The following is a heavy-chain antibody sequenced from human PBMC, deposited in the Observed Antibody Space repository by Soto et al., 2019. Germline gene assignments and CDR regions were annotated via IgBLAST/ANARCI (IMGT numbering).Heavy chain of an antibody. V-gene: IGHV1-8*01. J-gene: IGHJ5*02. D-gene: IGHD3-16*01. CDR1: GYTFTSHD. CDR3: ASDMSTP. CDR2: MNPNSGHT. Sequence: QVQLVQSGAEVKKPGASVKVSCKASGYTFTSHDINWMRQATGQVLEWMGWMNPNSGHTNYAQKFQGRVTMTRDTSISTAYMELTNLRSEDTAIYYCASDMSTPWGQGTLVTVSS.